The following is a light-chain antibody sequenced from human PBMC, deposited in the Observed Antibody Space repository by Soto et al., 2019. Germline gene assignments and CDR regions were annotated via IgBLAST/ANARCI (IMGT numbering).Light chain of an antibody. V-gene: IGLV2-14*01. Sequence: QSALTQPASVSGSPGQSITISCTGTSSDVGDFDCVSWYQQHPGKAPKLMIYEVSDRPSGVSNRFSGSKSGDTASLIISGLHAEDEADYYCSSYTSSSTLVFGGGTKLTVL. CDR2: EVS. CDR3: SSYTSSSTLV. CDR1: SSDVGDFDC. J-gene: IGLJ2*01.